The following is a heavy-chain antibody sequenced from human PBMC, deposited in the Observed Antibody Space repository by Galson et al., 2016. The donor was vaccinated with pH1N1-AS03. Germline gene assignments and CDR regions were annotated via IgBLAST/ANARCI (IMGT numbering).Heavy chain of an antibody. CDR2: INWNGDTR. Sequence: SLRLSCAVSGFTFDDYAMHWVRQGPGKGPEWVSSINWNGDTRGYADSVKGRFTISRDNANNSVYLQMESLRTEDTALYFSVYDSSGLYYFEYWGRGAQVTVSS. CDR3: VYDSSGLYYFEY. CDR1: GFTFDDYA. V-gene: IGHV3-9*01. J-gene: IGHJ4*02. D-gene: IGHD3-22*01.